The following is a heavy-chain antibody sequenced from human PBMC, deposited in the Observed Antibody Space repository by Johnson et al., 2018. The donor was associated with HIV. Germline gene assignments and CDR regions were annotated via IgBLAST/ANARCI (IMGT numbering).Heavy chain of an antibody. CDR2: IWYDGSNK. Sequence: PLVESGGGVVPPGRSLRLSCAASGFTFSSYGMHWVRQAPGKGLEWVAVIWYDGSNKYYADSVKGRFTISRDNSKNTLYLQMNSLRPQDTALYYCAKGRRELLLPPDAFDFWGQGTLVTVSS. CDR1: GFTFSSYG. J-gene: IGHJ3*01. D-gene: IGHD2-15*01. CDR3: AKGRRELLLPPDAFDF. V-gene: IGHV3-33*06.